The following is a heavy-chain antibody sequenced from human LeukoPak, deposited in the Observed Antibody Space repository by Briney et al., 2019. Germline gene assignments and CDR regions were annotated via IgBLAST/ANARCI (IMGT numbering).Heavy chain of an antibody. D-gene: IGHD6-13*01. V-gene: IGHV3-20*04. CDR2: INWNGGST. J-gene: IGHJ6*03. Sequence: GGSLRLSCAASGFTFDDYGMSWVRQAPGKGLEWVSGINWNGGSTGYADSVKGRFTISRDNAKNSLYLQMNSLRAVDTAVYYCXRGGYSSSWPDYYMDVWGKGTTVTVSS. CDR3: XRGGYSSSWPDYYMDV. CDR1: GFTFDDYG.